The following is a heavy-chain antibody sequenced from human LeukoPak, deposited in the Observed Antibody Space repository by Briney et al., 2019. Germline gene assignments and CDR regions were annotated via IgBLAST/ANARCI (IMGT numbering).Heavy chain of an antibody. CDR2: ISHGGTIE. V-gene: IGHV3-30*18. CDR1: GFTFSDHG. CDR3: AKETGGSGSSYLSYFDY. J-gene: IGHJ4*02. Sequence: GGSLRLSCAASGFTFSDHGMHWVRQAPGKGLEWVAVISHGGTIEYYADSVKGRFTISRDNSKNTLYLKMNSLRAEDTAVYYCAKETGGSGSSYLSYFDYWGQGTLVTVSS. D-gene: IGHD3-10*01.